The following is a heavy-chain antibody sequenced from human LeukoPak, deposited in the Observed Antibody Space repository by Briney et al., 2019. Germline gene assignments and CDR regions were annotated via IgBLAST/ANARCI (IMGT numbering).Heavy chain of an antibody. CDR1: GGSISNSNYF. Sequence: SETLSLTCTVSGGSISNSNYFWGWIRLPPGKGLEWIGNIHHGGTTYYKPSLESRVTMSVDTSKNQFSLKLSSVTAADTAVYYCASCLAAAGRVSFDYWGQGTLVTVSS. V-gene: IGHV4-39*01. CDR2: IHHGGTT. CDR3: ASCLAAAGRVSFDY. D-gene: IGHD6-13*01. J-gene: IGHJ4*02.